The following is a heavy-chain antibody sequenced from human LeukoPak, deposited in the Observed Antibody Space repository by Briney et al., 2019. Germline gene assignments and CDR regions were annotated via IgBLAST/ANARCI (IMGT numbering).Heavy chain of an antibody. V-gene: IGHV1-2*02. CDR3: ARDIDKKKRGLGY. J-gene: IGHJ4*02. CDR1: GYTFTGYY. Sequence: ASVKVSCKASGYTFTGYYMHWVRHAPGQGLEWMGWINPNSGGTNYAQKFQGRVTMTRDTSISTAYMELSRLRSDDTAVYYCARDIDKKKRGLGYWGQGTLVTVSS. CDR2: INPNSGGT. D-gene: IGHD3-10*01.